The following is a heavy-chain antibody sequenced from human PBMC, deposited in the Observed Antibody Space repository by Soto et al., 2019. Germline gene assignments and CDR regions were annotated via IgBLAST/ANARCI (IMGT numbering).Heavy chain of an antibody. D-gene: IGHD5-18*01. V-gene: IGHV1-3*01. Sequence: ASVKVSCKASGYSFTNSAIHWLRQAPGQRLGWMGWINAGSGSAKYSQKFQGRVTITRDTSASTAYMELSSLKSEGTAMYYCVCIFSGGYSYGFYYYGMDVWGQGTTVTVSS. CDR3: VCIFSGGYSYGFYYYGMDV. CDR2: INAGSGSA. CDR1: GYSFTNSA. J-gene: IGHJ6*02.